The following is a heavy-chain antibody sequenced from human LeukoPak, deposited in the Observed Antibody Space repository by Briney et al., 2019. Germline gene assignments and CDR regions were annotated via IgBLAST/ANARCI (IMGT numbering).Heavy chain of an antibody. V-gene: IGHV4-59*01. CDR3: ASGSPTGEVDY. CDR1: GGSLSSYY. J-gene: IGHJ4*02. CDR2: IYYSGIA. D-gene: IGHD1-26*01. Sequence: SETLSLTSTASGGSLSSYYWSWIRQPPGKGLEWIGYIYYSGIANYNPSLKSRVTISVDTSKNQFSLKLRSVTAADTAVYYCASGSPTGEVDYWGQGTLVTVSS.